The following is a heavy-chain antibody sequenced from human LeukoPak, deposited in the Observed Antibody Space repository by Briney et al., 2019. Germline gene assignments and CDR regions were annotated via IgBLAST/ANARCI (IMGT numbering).Heavy chain of an antibody. Sequence: GASVKVSCKSSGYTFTGYYMHWVRQAAGQGLAWMGWMNPNSGCTNYAQKFQGRVTMTRDTSISTAYMELSRLTSDDTAVYYCARGRGSTSSNFDSWGQGTLVTVSS. CDR3: ARGRGSTSSNFDS. J-gene: IGHJ4*02. CDR1: GYTFTGYY. V-gene: IGHV1-2*02. D-gene: IGHD2-2*01. CDR2: MNPNSGCT.